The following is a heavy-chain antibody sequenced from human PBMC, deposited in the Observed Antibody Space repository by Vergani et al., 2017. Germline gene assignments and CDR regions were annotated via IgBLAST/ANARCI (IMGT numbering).Heavy chain of an antibody. CDR3: ASLYGSGKRWNAFDI. CDR1: GGTFSSYA. CDR2: IITIFGTA. V-gene: IGHV1-69*13. Sequence: QVQLVQSGAEVKKHGSSVKVSCKASGGTFSSYAISWVRQAPGQGLEWMGRIITIFGTANDAQKFQGRVTITADESTSTAYMELSSLRSEDTAVYYCASLYGSGKRWNAFDIWGQGTMVTVSS. J-gene: IGHJ3*02. D-gene: IGHD3-10*01.